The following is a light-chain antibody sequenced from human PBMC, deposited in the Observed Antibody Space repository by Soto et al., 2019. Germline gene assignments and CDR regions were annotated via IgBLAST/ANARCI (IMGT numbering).Light chain of an antibody. CDR2: DVS. CDR1: SSDVGGYNY. Sequence: QSVLTQPASVSGSPGQSITICCTGASSDVGGYNYVSWYQQHPGKAPKLMIYDVSNRPSGVSNRFSGSKSGNTASLTISGLQAEDEADYYCSSYTSSSTPLYVFGTGTKVTVL. CDR3: SSYTSSSTPLYV. J-gene: IGLJ1*01. V-gene: IGLV2-14*01.